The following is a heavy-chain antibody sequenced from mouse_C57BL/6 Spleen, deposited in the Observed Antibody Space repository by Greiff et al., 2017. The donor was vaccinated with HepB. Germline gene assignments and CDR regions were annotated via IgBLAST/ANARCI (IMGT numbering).Heavy chain of an antibody. CDR2: INPSSGYT. D-gene: IGHD2-5*01. CDR3: ASYSNYGYFDV. J-gene: IGHJ1*03. V-gene: IGHV1-7*01. CDR1: GYTFTSYW. Sequence: QVHVKQSGAELAKPGASVKLSCKASGYTFTSYWMHWVKQRPGQGLEWIGYINPSSGYTKYNQKFKDKATLTADKSSSTAYMQLSSLTYEDSAVYYCASYSNYGYFDVWGTGTTVTVSS.